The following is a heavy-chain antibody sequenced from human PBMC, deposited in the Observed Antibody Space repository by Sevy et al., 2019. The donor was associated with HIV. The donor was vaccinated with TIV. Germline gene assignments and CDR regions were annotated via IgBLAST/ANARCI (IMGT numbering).Heavy chain of an antibody. J-gene: IGHJ6*02. Sequence: ASVKVSCKASGGTFSSYAISWVRQAPGQGLEWMGGIIPIFGTANYAQKFQGRVTITADESTSTAYMELSSLRSEDTAVYYCAREVVVPVAMRYYYYGMDVWGQWTTVTVSS. V-gene: IGHV1-69*13. CDR1: GGTFSSYA. CDR2: IIPIFGTA. CDR3: AREVVVPVAMRYYYYGMDV. D-gene: IGHD2-2*01.